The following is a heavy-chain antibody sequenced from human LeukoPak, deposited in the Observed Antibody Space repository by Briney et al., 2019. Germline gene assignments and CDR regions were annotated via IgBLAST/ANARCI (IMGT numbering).Heavy chain of an antibody. CDR3: ARHLDYDYVWGSYRDAFDI. D-gene: IGHD3-16*02. CDR1: GYSISSGYY. J-gene: IGHJ3*02. CDR2: IYHSGST. V-gene: IGHV4-38-2*02. Sequence: PSETLSLTCTVSGYSISSGYYWGWIRQPPGKGLEWIGSIYHSGSTYYNPSLKSRVTISVDTSKNQFSLKLSSVTAADTAVYYCARHLDYDYVWGSYRDAFDIWGQGTMVTVSS.